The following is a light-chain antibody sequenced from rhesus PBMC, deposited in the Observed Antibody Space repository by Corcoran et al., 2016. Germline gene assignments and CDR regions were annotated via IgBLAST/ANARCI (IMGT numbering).Light chain of an antibody. V-gene: IGLV2S7*01. J-gene: IGLJ6*01. Sequence: QSATTQPPSVSGSPGQSVSISCTGTTSDVGGYNYVSWYQQHPGKAPKLMIYEVTKRPSGVSDRFSGSKSGNTASLTISGLQAEYEADYYCSSYTTSSTYDVFGSGTKLTVL. CDR1: TSDVGGYNY. CDR3: SSYTTSSTYDV. CDR2: EVT.